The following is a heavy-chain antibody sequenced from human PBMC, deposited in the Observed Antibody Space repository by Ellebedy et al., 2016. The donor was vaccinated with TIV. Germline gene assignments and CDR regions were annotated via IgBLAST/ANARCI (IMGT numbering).Heavy chain of an antibody. CDR1: GFTFNNYA. V-gene: IGHV3-23*01. D-gene: IGHD3-10*01. J-gene: IGHJ4*02. CDR3: ARLRYFGSGSYSDY. CDR2: ISGGGGDYT. Sequence: PGGSLRLSCAASGFTFNNYAMSWVRQAPGRGLEWVSAISGGGGDYTHYSDSVKGRFTISRDNSKNTLYLQMNSLRADDTAVYYCARLRYFGSGSYSDYWGQGTLVTVSS.